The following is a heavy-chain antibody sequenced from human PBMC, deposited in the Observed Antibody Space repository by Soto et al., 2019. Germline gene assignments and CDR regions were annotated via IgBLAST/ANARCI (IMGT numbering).Heavy chain of an antibody. J-gene: IGHJ1*01. Sequence: QVQLVQSGAEVKKPGSSVKVSCKASGGTFSSYAISWVRQAPGQGLEWMGGIIPIFGTANYAQKFQGRVTITADESTSTAYMELSRLRSEDTAVYYCAGSIVVVTAMQPPGTFQHWGQGTLVTVSS. D-gene: IGHD2-21*02. CDR3: AGSIVVVTAMQPPGTFQH. CDR1: GGTFSSYA. CDR2: IIPIFGTA. V-gene: IGHV1-69*01.